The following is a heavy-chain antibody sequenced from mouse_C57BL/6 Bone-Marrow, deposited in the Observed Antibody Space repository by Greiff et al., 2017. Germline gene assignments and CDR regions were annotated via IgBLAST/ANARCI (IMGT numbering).Heavy chain of an antibody. CDR3: TRGDYGYDDVYYAMDY. CDR2: FHPYNDDT. CDR1: GYTFTTYP. V-gene: IGHV1-47*01. J-gene: IGHJ4*01. Sequence: QVQLKQSGAELVKPGASVKMSCKASGYTFTTYPIEWMKQNHGKSLEWIGNFHPYNDDTKYNEKFKGKVTLTVEKSSSTVYLELSRLSSDDSAVYYCTRGDYGYDDVYYAMDYWGQGTSVTVSS. D-gene: IGHD2-2*01.